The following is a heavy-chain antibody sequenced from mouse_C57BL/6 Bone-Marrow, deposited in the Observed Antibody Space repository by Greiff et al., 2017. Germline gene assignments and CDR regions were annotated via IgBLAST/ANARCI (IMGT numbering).Heavy chain of an antibody. D-gene: IGHD1-1*01. CDR1: GYTFTSYW. J-gene: IGHJ4*01. CDR2: IDPSDSYT. CDR3: ARDGSSYNYAMDY. Sequence: QVQLQQPGAELVMPGASVKLSCKASGYTFTSYWMHWVKQRPGQGLEWIGEIDPSDSYTNYNQKFKGKSTLTVDKSSSTAYMQLSSLTSEDSAVYYCARDGSSYNYAMDYWGQGTSGTVSS. V-gene: IGHV1-69*01.